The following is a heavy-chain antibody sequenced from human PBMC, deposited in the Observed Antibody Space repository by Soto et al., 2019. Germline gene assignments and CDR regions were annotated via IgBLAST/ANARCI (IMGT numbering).Heavy chain of an antibody. D-gene: IGHD3-3*01. V-gene: IGHV1-18*01. CDR3: ARGQGITTFGVYSMYYYGMDV. J-gene: IGHJ6*02. CDR2: ISTDNGNT. CDR1: GYTFTSSG. Sequence: GASVKVSCKASGYTFTSSGISWVRQAPGQGLEWMGWISTDNGNTNYAQHLQGRVSMTTDTSTSTAYMDLRSLRSDDTAVYYCARGQGITTFGVYSMYYYGMDVWGQGTTVTVSS.